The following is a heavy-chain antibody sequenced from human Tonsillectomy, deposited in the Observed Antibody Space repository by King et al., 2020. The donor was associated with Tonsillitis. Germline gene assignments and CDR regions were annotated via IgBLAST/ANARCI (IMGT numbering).Heavy chain of an antibody. CDR1: GFTFSSYA. D-gene: IGHD3-10*01. CDR2: ISYDGSNK. CDR3: AGDLEDLWFGEKAAFDI. V-gene: IGHV3-30*04. Sequence: VQLVESGGGVVQPGRSLRLSCAASGFTFSSYAMHWVRQAPGKGLEWVAVISYDGSNKYYADSVKGRFTISRDNSKNTLYLQMNSLRAEDTAVYYCAGDLEDLWFGEKAAFDIWGQGTMVTVSS. J-gene: IGHJ3*02.